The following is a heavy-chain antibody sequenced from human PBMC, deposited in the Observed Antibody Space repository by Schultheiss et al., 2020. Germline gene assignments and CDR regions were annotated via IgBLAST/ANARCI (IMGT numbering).Heavy chain of an antibody. CDR1: GYSFDRSW. D-gene: IGHD3-9*01. Sequence: GESLKISCKASGYSFDRSWFAWVRQMPGKGLEWMGIIYPGDSDTRYSPSFQGQVTISADKSITTAYLQWSSLKASDTAMYYCARHSPQLRYFDWLSIDYWGQGTLVNVSA. V-gene: IGHV5-51*01. CDR3: ARHSPQLRYFDWLSIDY. CDR2: IYPGDSDT. J-gene: IGHJ4*02.